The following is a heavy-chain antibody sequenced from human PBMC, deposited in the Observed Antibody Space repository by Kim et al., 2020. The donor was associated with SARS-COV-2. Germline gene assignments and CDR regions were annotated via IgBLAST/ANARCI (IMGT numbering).Heavy chain of an antibody. V-gene: IGHV3-33*01. D-gene: IGHD2-8*01. J-gene: IGHJ5*02. Sequence: GGSLRLSCAASGFIFSNLGMHRVRQAPGERPERVAVIRFDGNNKFYADSVKGRFTISRDNAKNTLSLQMNSLRVDDTALYYCARDDLMGKLGQFGPCGQGTVGVVSS. CDR1: GFIFSNLG. CDR2: IRFDGNNK. CDR3: ARDDLMGKLGQFGP.